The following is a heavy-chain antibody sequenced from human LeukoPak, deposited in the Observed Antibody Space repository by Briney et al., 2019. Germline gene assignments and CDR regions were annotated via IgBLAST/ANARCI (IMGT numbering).Heavy chain of an antibody. Sequence: GGSLRLSCAVSGFTVSGNYMSWVRQAPGKGLEWVSLIYSGGSTYYADSVKGRFTISRDNSKNTLYLQMNSLRAEDTAVYYCAKAGDSSSSPLFLDWGQGTLVTVSS. CDR1: GFTVSGNY. CDR3: AKAGDSSSSPLFLD. CDR2: IYSGGST. D-gene: IGHD6-6*01. V-gene: IGHV3-53*01. J-gene: IGHJ4*02.